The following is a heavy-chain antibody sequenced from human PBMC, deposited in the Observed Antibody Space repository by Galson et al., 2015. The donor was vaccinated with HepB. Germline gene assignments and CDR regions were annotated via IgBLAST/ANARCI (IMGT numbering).Heavy chain of an antibody. CDR3: ARDGHSGDGRYFDY. Sequence: SLRLSCAASGFTFTSYSINWVRQAPGKGLEWVSSISATTRYIFYADSVKGRFTISRDNARTSVSLQMNSLRAEDTGVYYCARDGHSGDGRYFDYWGQGILVTVSS. CDR1: GFTFTSYS. J-gene: IGHJ4*02. D-gene: IGHD5-12*01. CDR2: ISATTRYI. V-gene: IGHV3-21*01.